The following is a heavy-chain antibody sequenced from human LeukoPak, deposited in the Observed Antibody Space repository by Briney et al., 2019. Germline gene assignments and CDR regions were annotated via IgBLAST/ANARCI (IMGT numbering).Heavy chain of an antibody. V-gene: IGHV3-30-3*01. D-gene: IGHD3-3*01. CDR1: GFTFSSYA. Sequence: GGSLRLSCAASGFTFSSYAMHWVRQAPGKGLEWVAIISYDGSNKYYADSVKGRFTISRDNSKNTLYLQMNSLRAEDTAVYYCARGRLDYDFNLDYWGQGTLVTVSS. CDR3: ARGRLDYDFNLDY. J-gene: IGHJ4*02. CDR2: ISYDGSNK.